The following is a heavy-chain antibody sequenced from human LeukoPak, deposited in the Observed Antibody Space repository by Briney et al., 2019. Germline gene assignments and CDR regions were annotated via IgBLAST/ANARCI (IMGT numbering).Heavy chain of an antibody. CDR2: IIPIFGTA. J-gene: IGHJ5*02. D-gene: IGHD3-22*01. V-gene: IGHV1-69*01. CDR3: ARGAQGDYYDSSGYLNWFDP. CDR1: GGTFSSYA. Sequence: GASVKVSCKASGGTFSSYAISWVRQAPGQGLEWMGGIIPIFGTANYAQKFQGRVTITADESTSTAYMELSSLRSEDTAVYYCARGAQGDYYDSSGYLNWFDPWGQGTLVTVSS.